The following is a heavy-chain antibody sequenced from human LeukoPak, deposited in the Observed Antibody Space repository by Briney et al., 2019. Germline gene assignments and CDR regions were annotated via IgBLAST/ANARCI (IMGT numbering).Heavy chain of an antibody. Sequence: GASVKVSCKASGGTFSSYAISWVRQAPGQGLEWMGGIIPIFGTANYAQKFQGRVTITADESTSTAYMELSSLRSEDTAVYYCARDSSEFRNLIPHWGQGTLVTVSS. CDR3: ARDSSEFRNLIPH. V-gene: IGHV1-69*13. CDR1: GGTFSSYA. D-gene: IGHD1-14*01. J-gene: IGHJ1*01. CDR2: IIPIFGTA.